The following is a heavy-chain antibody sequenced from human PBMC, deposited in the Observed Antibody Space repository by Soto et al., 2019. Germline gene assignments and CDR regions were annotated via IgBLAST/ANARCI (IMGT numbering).Heavy chain of an antibody. D-gene: IGHD1-20*01. CDR3: ARDLHITAVDY. CDR2: IIGDGSAT. J-gene: IGHJ4*02. Sequence: EVQLVESGGGLVQPGGSLRLSCAASGFTFSRYWMHWVRQTPGKGLEWISRIIGDGSATDYADSVKGRFTISRDNARNTVYLKMNKLRGEDTALYHCARDLHITAVDYWGQGAQVTVSS. CDR1: GFTFSRYW. V-gene: IGHV3-74*01.